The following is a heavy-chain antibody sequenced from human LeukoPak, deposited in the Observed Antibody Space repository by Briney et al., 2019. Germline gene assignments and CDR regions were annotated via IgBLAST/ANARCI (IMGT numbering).Heavy chain of an antibody. V-gene: IGHV4-59*12. D-gene: IGHD6-13*01. Sequence: SETLSLTCTVSGGSISSYYWSWIRRPPGKGLEWIGYIYYSGSTNYNPSLKSRVTISVDKSKNQFSLKLSSVTAADTAVYYCARDGRVENSWYRVNWFDPWGQGTLVTVSS. CDR3: ARDGRVENSWYRVNWFDP. CDR2: IYYSGST. CDR1: GGSISSYY. J-gene: IGHJ5*02.